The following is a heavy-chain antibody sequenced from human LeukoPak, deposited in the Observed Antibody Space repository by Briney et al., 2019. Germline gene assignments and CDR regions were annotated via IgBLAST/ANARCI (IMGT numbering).Heavy chain of an antibody. Sequence: ASVKVSCKASRYSFTSYYMHWVRQAPGQGLEWMGIINPSGGSTSYAQKFQGRVTMTRDTSTSTVYMELSSLRSEDTAVYYCAREMGITGTTSGYDYWGQGTLVTVSS. V-gene: IGHV1-46*01. J-gene: IGHJ4*02. D-gene: IGHD1-7*01. CDR2: INPSGGST. CDR1: RYSFTSYY. CDR3: AREMGITGTTSGYDY.